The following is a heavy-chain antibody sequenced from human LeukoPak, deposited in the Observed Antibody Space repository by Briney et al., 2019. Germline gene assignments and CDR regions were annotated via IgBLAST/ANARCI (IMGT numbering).Heavy chain of an antibody. CDR1: GGSFSGYY. CDR2: INHCGST. Sequence: PSETLSLTCAGYGGSFSGYYWRWIRQPPGKGLEGIGEINHCGSTNYNPSLKRRDTISVDTPKTQCAPKLSSVTAADTAVYYCARPMYSSYAFDIWGQGTMVTVSS. CDR3: ARPMYSSYAFDI. J-gene: IGHJ3*02. D-gene: IGHD6-19*01. V-gene: IGHV4-34*01.